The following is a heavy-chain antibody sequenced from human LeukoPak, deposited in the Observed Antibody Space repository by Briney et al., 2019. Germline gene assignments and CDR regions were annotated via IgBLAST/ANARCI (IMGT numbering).Heavy chain of an antibody. D-gene: IGHD2-15*01. Sequence: GGSLRLSCAASGFTVSSNYMSWIRQAPGKGLEWVSSISRSGSTKYYADSVKGRFTISRDNAKNSLFLQMNSLRAEDTAVYYCARVLRYCSGGNCYSGGLGYMDVWGKGTTVTISS. CDR2: ISRSGSTK. CDR1: GFTVSSNY. J-gene: IGHJ6*03. CDR3: ARVLRYCSGGNCYSGGLGYMDV. V-gene: IGHV3-11*01.